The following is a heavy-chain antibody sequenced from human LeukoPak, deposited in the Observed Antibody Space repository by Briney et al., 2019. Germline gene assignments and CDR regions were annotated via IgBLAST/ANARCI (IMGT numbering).Heavy chain of an antibody. J-gene: IGHJ4*02. Sequence: GGSLRLSCAASGFTFSSYTMNWARQAPGKGLEWVSSISSSSAYMHYADSVKGRFTSSRDNAKNSLYLQMNSLRAEDTAVYYCARVAYCGGDCYSYYFGYWGQGTLVTVSS. D-gene: IGHD2-21*02. V-gene: IGHV3-21*01. CDR1: GFTFSSYT. CDR3: ARVAYCGGDCYSYYFGY. CDR2: ISSSSAYM.